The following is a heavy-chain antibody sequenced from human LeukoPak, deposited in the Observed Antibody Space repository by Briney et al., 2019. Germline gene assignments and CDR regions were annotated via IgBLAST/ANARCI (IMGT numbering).Heavy chain of an antibody. CDR2: VNENGAET. V-gene: IGHV3-23*01. J-gene: IGHJ4*02. CDR1: GXXFNKDG. CDR3: TKGDGGWYPIDY. D-gene: IGHD6-19*01. Sequence: SGXXFNKDGMSWVRQAPGKGLEXVSPVNENGAETHYADSVKGGFTISSDNSKNSVLLQTNSLRAGDTALYYCTKGDGGWYPIDYWGQGTLVIVSS.